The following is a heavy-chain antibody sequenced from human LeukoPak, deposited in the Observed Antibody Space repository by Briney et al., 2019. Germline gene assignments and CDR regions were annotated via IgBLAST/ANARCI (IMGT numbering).Heavy chain of an antibody. V-gene: IGHV3-11*01. Sequence: GGSLRLSCAASGFTFSDYYMSWIRQAPGKGLEWVSYVSPDGGTIYYTDSVRGRFTISRDNAKNSLYLQMNSLRAEDTAVYYCARGGVVRVGHQDCWGQGILVTVSS. CDR3: ARGGVVRVGHQDC. CDR2: VSPDGGTI. J-gene: IGHJ4*02. CDR1: GFTFSDYY. D-gene: IGHD1-26*01.